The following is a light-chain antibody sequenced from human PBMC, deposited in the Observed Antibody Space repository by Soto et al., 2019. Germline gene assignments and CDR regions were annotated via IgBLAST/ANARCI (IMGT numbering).Light chain of an antibody. Sequence: EIVLTQSPGTLSLSPGERATLSCRASQSVRSSLAWYQQKPGLAPTLLISDASSRASGVPDRFTGGGSGTDFTLTIRRLEPEDFAVYYCQQYTADSPITFGQGTR. CDR1: QSVRSS. CDR2: DAS. V-gene: IGKV3-20*01. J-gene: IGKJ5*01. CDR3: QQYTADSPIT.